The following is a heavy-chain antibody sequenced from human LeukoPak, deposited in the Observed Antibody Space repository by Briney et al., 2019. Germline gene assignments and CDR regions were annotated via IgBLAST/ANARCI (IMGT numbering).Heavy chain of an antibody. V-gene: IGHV4-39*07. D-gene: IGHD5-18*01. J-gene: IGHJ4*02. CDR1: GASITNYY. CDR3: ARLRVRGYGYGPWEGPTWLDY. Sequence: SETLSLTCTVSGASITNYYWGWIRQPPGKGLEWIGSFYYSGSTYYNPSLKSRVTISVDTSKNQFSLRLTSVTAADTAVYYCARLRVRGYGYGPWEGPTWLDYWGQGTLVTVSS. CDR2: FYYSGST.